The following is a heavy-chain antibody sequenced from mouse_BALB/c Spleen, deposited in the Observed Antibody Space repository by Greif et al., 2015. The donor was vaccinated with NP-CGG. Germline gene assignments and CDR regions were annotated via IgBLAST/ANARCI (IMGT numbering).Heavy chain of an antibody. V-gene: IGHV5-4*02. J-gene: IGHJ2*01. Sequence: EVKVEESGGGLVKPGGSLKLSCAASGFTFSDYYMYWVRQTPEKRLEWVATISDGGSYTYYPDSVKGRFTISRDNAKNNLYLQMSSLKSEDTAMYYCARDGNYWGQGTTLTVSS. CDR1: GFTFSDYY. CDR3: ARDGNY. D-gene: IGHD1-1*02. CDR2: ISDGGSYT.